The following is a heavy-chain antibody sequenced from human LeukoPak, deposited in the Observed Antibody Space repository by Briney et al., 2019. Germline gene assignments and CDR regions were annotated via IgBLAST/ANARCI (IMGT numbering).Heavy chain of an antibody. CDR3: VRSYTRHSWYFDL. V-gene: IGHV3-7*01. CDR2: IKPDEVEK. Sequence: GGSLRLSCAPSGFTLSIDCMIWVRQPPGKGREWVANIKPDEVEKYYMDSVKARFPISRENEKNSVYLQMNRLRAEHRAVYYCVRSYTRHSWYFDLWGRGTLVTVSS. J-gene: IGHJ2*01. CDR1: GFTLSIDC.